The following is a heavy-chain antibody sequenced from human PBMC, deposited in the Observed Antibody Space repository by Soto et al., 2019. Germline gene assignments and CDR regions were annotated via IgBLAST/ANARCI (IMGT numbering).Heavy chain of an antibody. D-gene: IGHD5-18*01. CDR2: IIPIFGTA. J-gene: IGHJ4*02. CDR3: ASAVDTARGRPAEVDY. CDR1: GGTFSGYA. V-gene: IGHV1-69*13. Sequence: WASVKVSCKAPGGTFSGYAISWVRQAPGQGLEWTGGIIPIFGTANYAQKFQGRVTITADESTSTAYMELSSLRSEDTAVYYCASAVDTARGRPAEVDYWGQGTLVTVSS.